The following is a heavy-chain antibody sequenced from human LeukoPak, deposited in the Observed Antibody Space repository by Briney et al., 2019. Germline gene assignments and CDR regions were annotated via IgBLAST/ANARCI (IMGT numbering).Heavy chain of an antibody. Sequence: SETLSLTCTVSGGSISSYYWSWIRQPPGKGLEWIGYIYYSGSTNYNPSLKSRVSISVDKSKNQFSLKLSSVTAADTAMYYCASDMTTVTTPDAFDIWGQGTMVTVSS. CDR2: IYYSGST. J-gene: IGHJ3*02. CDR3: ASDMTTVTTPDAFDI. CDR1: GGSISSYY. D-gene: IGHD4-11*01. V-gene: IGHV4-59*12.